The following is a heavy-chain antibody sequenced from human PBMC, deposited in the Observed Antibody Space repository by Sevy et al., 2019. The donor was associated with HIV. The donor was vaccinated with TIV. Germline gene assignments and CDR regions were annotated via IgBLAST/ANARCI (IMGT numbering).Heavy chain of an antibody. CDR2: INTNNGNA. V-gene: IGHV1-18*01. CDR1: GYPFTSFG. D-gene: IGHD2-15*01. Sequence: ASVKVSCKGSGYPFTSFGISWVRQAPGQGLEWMGWINTNNGNANYAQKYQGRVTMTRDTSTSTAYMELRSLRSDDTAVYYCAKDRGYCSGGGCYIQVWGQGTLVTVSS. J-gene: IGHJ1*01. CDR3: AKDRGYCSGGGCYIQV.